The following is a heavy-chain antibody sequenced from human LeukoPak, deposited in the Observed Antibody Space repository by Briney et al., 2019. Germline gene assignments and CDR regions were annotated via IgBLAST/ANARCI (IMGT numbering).Heavy chain of an antibody. Sequence: GGSLRLSCAASGFTLSSYAMSWVRQAPGKGLEWVSAISGSGGSTYYADSVKGRFTISRDNSKNTLYLQMNSLRAEDTAVYYCAKDVLLWFGELPTTFDYWGQGTLVTVSS. CDR2: ISGSGGST. CDR3: AKDVLLWFGELPTTFDY. D-gene: IGHD3-10*01. J-gene: IGHJ4*02. CDR1: GFTLSSYA. V-gene: IGHV3-23*01.